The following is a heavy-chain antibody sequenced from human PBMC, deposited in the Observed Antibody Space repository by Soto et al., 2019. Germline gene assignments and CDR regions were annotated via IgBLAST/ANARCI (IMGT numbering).Heavy chain of an antibody. D-gene: IGHD4-17*01. V-gene: IGHV4-34*01. Sequence: QVQLQQWGAGLLKPSETLSLTCAVYGGSFSGYYWSWIRQPPGKGLEWIGEINHSGSTNYNPSLKGRVTISVDTSKNQFSLKLSSVTAADTAVYYCARGGDYGDYVAYFQHWGPGTLVTVSS. CDR2: INHSGST. CDR1: GGSFSGYY. CDR3: ARGGDYGDYVAYFQH. J-gene: IGHJ1*01.